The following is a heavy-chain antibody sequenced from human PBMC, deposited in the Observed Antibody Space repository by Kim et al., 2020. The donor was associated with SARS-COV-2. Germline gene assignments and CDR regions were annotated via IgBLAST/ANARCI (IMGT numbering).Heavy chain of an antibody. D-gene: IGHD3-10*01. CDR1: GFTFSNAW. CDR2: IKSKTDGGTT. Sequence: GGSLRLSCAASGFTFSNAWMSWVRQAPGKGLEWVGRIKSKTDGGTTDYAAPVKGRFTISRDDSKNTLYLQMNSLKTEDTAVYYCTTDIVGELLWFGQAADYWGQGTLVTVSS. J-gene: IGHJ4*02. CDR3: TTDIVGELLWFGQAADY. V-gene: IGHV3-15*01.